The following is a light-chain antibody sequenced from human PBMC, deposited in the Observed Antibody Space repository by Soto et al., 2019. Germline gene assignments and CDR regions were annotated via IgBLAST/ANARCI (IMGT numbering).Light chain of an antibody. CDR1: QGISTS. CDR2: AAS. Sequence: DIQLTQSPSFLSPSIGASVTITCRASQGISTSLAWYQVKPGKAPKLLIYAASTLESGVPSRFSATVSGTEFSLTITSLQPEDVATYYCQQLFDSPITFGQGTLLEIK. V-gene: IGKV1-9*01. J-gene: IGKJ5*01. CDR3: QQLFDSPIT.